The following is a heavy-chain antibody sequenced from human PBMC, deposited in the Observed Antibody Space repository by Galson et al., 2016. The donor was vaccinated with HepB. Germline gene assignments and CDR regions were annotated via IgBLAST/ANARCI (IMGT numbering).Heavy chain of an antibody. J-gene: IGHJ4*02. CDR3: AKGRDGYPNYFEY. V-gene: IGHV3-23*01. CDR2: ISGSGGST. CDR1: GFTFSSYA. D-gene: IGHD2-2*03. Sequence: SLRLSCAAYGFTFSSYAMSWVRQAPGKGLEWVSAISGSGGSTLYADSVKGRFTIFRDNSKNTLYLEMNSLRAEDTAVYYCAKGRDGYPNYFEYWGQGTLVTVSS.